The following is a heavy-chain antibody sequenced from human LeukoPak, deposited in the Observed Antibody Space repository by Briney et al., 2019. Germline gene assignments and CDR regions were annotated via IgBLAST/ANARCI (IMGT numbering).Heavy chain of an antibody. CDR1: GGSISSGGYS. Sequence: SETLSLTCAVSGGSISSGGYSWSWIRQPPGKGLEWIAYINYSGSTNYNPSLKSRVTISVDTSKNQFSLKLSSVTAADTAVYYCARDGYSGNDGLWGQGTLVTVSS. J-gene: IGHJ4*02. CDR2: INYSGST. CDR3: ARDGYSGNDGL. D-gene: IGHD5-12*01. V-gene: IGHV4-61*08.